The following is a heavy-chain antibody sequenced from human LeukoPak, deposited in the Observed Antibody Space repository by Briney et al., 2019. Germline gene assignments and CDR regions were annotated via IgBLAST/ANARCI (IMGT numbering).Heavy chain of an antibody. Sequence: SETLSLTCAVSGGSISSGGYSWSWIRQPPGKSLEWLGYIYHSGSTYYNPSLKSRVTISVDRSKNQFSLKLSSVTAADTAVYYCAGETQYYYDSSGPSQAFDIWGQGTMVTVSS. CDR1: GGSISSGGYS. J-gene: IGHJ3*02. CDR3: AGETQYYYDSSGPSQAFDI. V-gene: IGHV4-30-2*01. CDR2: IYHSGST. D-gene: IGHD3-22*01.